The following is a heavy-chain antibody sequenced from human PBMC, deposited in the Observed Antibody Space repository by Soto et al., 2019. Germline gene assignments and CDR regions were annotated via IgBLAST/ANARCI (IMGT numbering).Heavy chain of an antibody. Sequence: QVQLVESGGGVVQPGRSLRLSCAASGFTFSTYCMHWVRQAPGKGLEWVAVIWYDGSNKYYADSVKGRFTLSRDSSKNTLYLQMNSLRAEDTAVYYCARAGLEAAAYCMDVWGQGTTVTVSS. V-gene: IGHV3-33*01. D-gene: IGHD2-2*01. CDR1: GFTFSTYC. CDR2: IWYDGSNK. J-gene: IGHJ6*02. CDR3: ARAGLEAAAYCMDV.